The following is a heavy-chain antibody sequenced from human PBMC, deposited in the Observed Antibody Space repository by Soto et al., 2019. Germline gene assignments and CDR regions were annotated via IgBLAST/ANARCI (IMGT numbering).Heavy chain of an antibody. J-gene: IGHJ3*02. CDR3: AISLTGDAFDI. CDR2: IKQDGSEK. V-gene: IGHV3-7*01. CDR1: GFTFSSYW. D-gene: IGHD7-27*01. Sequence: GGSLRLSCAASGFTFSSYWMSWVRQAPGKGLEWVANIKQDGSEKYYVDSVKGRFTISRDNAKNSLYLQMNSLRAEDTAVYYCAISLTGDAFDIWGQGTMVTVSS.